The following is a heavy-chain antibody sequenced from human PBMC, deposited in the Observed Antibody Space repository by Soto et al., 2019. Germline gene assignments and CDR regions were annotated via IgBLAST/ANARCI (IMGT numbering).Heavy chain of an antibody. Sequence: GASVKVSCKASGYTFTGYYMHWVRQAPGQGLEWMGWINPNSGGTNYAQKFQGRVTMTRDTSISTAYMELSRLRSDDTAVYYCARDYSGVLLWFGGSPGAPFDPWGQGTLVTVSS. J-gene: IGHJ5*02. CDR3: ARDYSGVLLWFGGSPGAPFDP. CDR2: INPNSGGT. V-gene: IGHV1-2*02. D-gene: IGHD3-10*01. CDR1: GYTFTGYY.